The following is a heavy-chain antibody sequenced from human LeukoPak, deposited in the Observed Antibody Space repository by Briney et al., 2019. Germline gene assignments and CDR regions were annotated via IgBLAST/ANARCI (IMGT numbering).Heavy chain of an antibody. J-gene: IGHJ4*02. D-gene: IGHD3-22*01. Sequence: GGSLRLSCAASGFTFSSYAMSWVRQAPGKGLEWVSAISGSGGSTYYADSVKGRFTISRDNSKNTLYLQMNSLRAEDTAVYYCARVVSKSSGYQFDYWGQGTLVTVSS. CDR1: GFTFSSYA. CDR2: ISGSGGST. V-gene: IGHV3-23*01. CDR3: ARVVSKSSGYQFDY.